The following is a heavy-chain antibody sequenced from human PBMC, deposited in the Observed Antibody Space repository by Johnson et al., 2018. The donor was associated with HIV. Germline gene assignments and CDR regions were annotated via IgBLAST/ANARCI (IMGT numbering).Heavy chain of an antibody. V-gene: IGHV3-20*04. J-gene: IGHJ3*01. Sequence: VQLVESGGGVFRPGRSLRLSCAASGFTFDDYGMSWVRQAPGKGLEWVSGINWNGGSTGYADSVKGRFTISRDNAKNFLYLQMNSLRGEDTALYYCVRDTYYYDRSGYLTRPRAFDVWGQGTMVTVSS. CDR3: VRDTYYYDRSGYLTRPRAFDV. CDR1: GFTFDDYG. D-gene: IGHD3-22*01. CDR2: INWNGGST.